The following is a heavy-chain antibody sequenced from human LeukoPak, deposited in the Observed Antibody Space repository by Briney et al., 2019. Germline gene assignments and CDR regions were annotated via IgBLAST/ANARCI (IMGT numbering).Heavy chain of an antibody. D-gene: IGHD6-13*01. CDR1: GGSFSSGSYY. CDR3: ARDSYSSSWYVYFDY. V-gene: IGHV4-61*02. CDR2: IYTSGST. J-gene: IGHJ4*02. Sequence: SETLSLTCTVSGGSFSSGSYYWSWIRQPAGKGLEWIGRIYTSGSTNYNPALKSRVTISIDTSKNQLSLRLSSVTAADTAVYYCARDSYSSSWYVYFDYWGQGTLVTVSS.